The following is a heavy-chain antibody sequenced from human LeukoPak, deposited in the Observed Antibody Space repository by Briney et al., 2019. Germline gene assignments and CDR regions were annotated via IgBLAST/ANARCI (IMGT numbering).Heavy chain of an antibody. CDR2: VYYTGST. J-gene: IGHJ4*02. CDR3: ARHCAYRSSSDFDY. CDR1: GGTVSSDY. Sequence: PSETLSLTCSASGGTVSSDYWSWIRQSPGKGLEWIGYVYYTGSTNYNPSLKSRVTMFEDKSKNQFSLRLYSVAVADTAVYDCARHCAYRSSSDFDYWGQGSLVTVSS. D-gene: IGHD6-6*01. V-gene: IGHV4-59*08.